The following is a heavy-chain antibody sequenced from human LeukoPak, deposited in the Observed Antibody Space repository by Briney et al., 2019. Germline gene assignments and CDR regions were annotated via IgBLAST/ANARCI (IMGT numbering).Heavy chain of an antibody. CDR1: GGSVSIGSYY. V-gene: IGHV4-61*02. J-gene: IGHJ1*01. Sequence: PSQTLSLTCSVSGGSVSIGSYYWRWIRQSAGKGLEWIGRIYVSGTTDYNPSLESRVTIFKDMSKNQLFLRLSSVTAADTAVYYCARTNDFWTGYYEKWGRGTLVTVSS. CDR2: IYVSGTT. D-gene: IGHD3/OR15-3a*01. CDR3: ARTNDFWTGYYEK.